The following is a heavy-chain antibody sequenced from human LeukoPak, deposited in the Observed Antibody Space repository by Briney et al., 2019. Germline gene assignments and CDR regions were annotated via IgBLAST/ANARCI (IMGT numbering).Heavy chain of an antibody. D-gene: IGHD1-20*01. CDR1: GYTFTSYD. CDR2: MNPNSGNT. Sequence: GASVKVSCKASGYTFTSYDINWVRQATGQGLEWMGWMNPNSGNTGYAQKFQGRVTITRNTSISTAYMELSGLRSDDSAIYYCSRYHWPLDYWGQGTLVTVSS. J-gene: IGHJ4*02. V-gene: IGHV1-8*03. CDR3: SRYHWPLDY.